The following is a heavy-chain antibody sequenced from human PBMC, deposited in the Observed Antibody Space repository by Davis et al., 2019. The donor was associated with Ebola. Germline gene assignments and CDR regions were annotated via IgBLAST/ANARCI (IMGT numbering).Heavy chain of an antibody. D-gene: IGHD1-26*01. Sequence: ASVKVSCKASGYTFTGYYMHWVRQAPGQRLEWMGWINAGNGNTKYSQKFQGRVTITRDTSASTAYMELSSLRSEDTAVYYCARGGSVVGATFDYWGQGTLVTVSS. V-gene: IGHV1-3*01. CDR2: INAGNGNT. J-gene: IGHJ4*02. CDR1: GYTFTGYY. CDR3: ARGGSVVGATFDY.